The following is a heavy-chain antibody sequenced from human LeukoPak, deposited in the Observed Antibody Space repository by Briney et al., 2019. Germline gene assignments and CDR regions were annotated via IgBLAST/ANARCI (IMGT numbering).Heavy chain of an antibody. J-gene: IGHJ4*02. D-gene: IGHD4-11*01. CDR3: VQGFYFDY. V-gene: IGHV3-23*01. CDR2: SNNSGGST. Sequence: PGGSLRLSCAAYGFTLTSYAMNWIRQAPGKGLEWVSGSNNSGGSTYYADSVKGRFTISRDISKNTLYLQMNSLRSEDTAAYYCVQGFYFDYWGQGTLVTVSS. CDR1: GFTLTSYA.